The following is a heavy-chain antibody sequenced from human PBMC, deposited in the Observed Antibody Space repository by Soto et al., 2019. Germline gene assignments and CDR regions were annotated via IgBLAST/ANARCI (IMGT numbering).Heavy chain of an antibody. D-gene: IGHD2-2*01. CDR2: IYYTGST. V-gene: IGHV4-59*01. Sequence: LSLTCTVSGDSISGYYWSWIRQPPGKGLEWIGYIYYTGSTNYNPSLKSRVTISVDTSKNQFSLKLTSVTAADTAVYFCAKYYCSTTTCYFFDYWGQGTLVTVSS. CDR3: AKYYCSTTTCYFFDY. CDR1: GDSISGYY. J-gene: IGHJ4*02.